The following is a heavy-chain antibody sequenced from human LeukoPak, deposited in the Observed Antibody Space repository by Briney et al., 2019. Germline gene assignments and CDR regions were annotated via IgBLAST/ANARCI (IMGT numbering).Heavy chain of an antibody. Sequence: SVKVSCKASGGTFSSYAISWVRQAPGQGLEWMGGIIPIFGTANYAQKFQGRVTITADESTSTAYMELSSLRSEDTAVYYCARDDLWGYAFDIWGQGTMVTVSS. J-gene: IGHJ3*02. CDR2: IIPIFGTA. D-gene: IGHD3-10*01. CDR3: ARDDLWGYAFDI. CDR1: GGTFSSYA. V-gene: IGHV1-69*13.